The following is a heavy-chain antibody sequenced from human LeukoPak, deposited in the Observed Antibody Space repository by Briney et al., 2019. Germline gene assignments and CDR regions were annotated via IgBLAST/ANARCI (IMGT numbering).Heavy chain of an antibody. CDR1: GFTFDDYG. J-gene: IGHJ4*02. V-gene: IGHV3-23*01. CDR2: ISGSGGST. CDR3: AKTDNDYGDFFDY. D-gene: IGHD4-17*01. Sequence: PGGSLRLSCAASGFTFDDYGMSWVRQAPGKGLEWVSAISGSGGSTYYADSVKGRFTISRDNSKNTLYLQMNSLRAEDTAVYYCAKTDNDYGDFFDYWGQGTLVTVSS.